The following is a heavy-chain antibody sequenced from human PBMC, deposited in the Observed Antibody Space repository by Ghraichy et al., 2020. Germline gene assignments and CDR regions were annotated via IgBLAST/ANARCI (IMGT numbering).Heavy chain of an antibody. D-gene: IGHD1-26*01. Sequence: GGSLRLSCAASGFTFSNYAMSWVRQAPGKGLEWVSTIGGSGGSTYYADSVKGRFTISRDNSKNTLYLQLNSLRAEDTAVYYCAKPVPEGFVSGYIWGQGTMVTVSS. J-gene: IGHJ3*02. CDR1: GFTFSNYA. CDR3: AKPVPEGFVSGYI. CDR2: IGGSGGST. V-gene: IGHV3-23*01.